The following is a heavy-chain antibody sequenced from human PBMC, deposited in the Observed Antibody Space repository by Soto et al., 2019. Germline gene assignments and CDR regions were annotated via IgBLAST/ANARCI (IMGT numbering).Heavy chain of an antibody. J-gene: IGHJ4*02. CDR2: IWYDGSNK. V-gene: IGHV3-33*01. Sequence: QVQLVESGGGVVQPGRSLRLSCAASGFTFSSYGMHWVRQAPGKGLEWVAVIWYDGSNKYYADSVKGRFTISRDNSKNTPYLQMNSLRTEDTAVYYCARDSLFGVVNHFDYWGQGTLVTVSS. CDR3: ARDSLFGVVNHFDY. CDR1: GFTFSSYG. D-gene: IGHD3-3*01.